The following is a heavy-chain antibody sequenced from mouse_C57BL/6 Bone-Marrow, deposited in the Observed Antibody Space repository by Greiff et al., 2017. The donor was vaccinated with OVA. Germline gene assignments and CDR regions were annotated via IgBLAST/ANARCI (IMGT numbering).Heavy chain of an antibody. V-gene: IGHV5-12*01. J-gene: IGHJ3*01. CDR2: ISNGGGST. CDR1: GFTFSDYY. CDR3: VTYRGFAY. D-gene: IGHD2-14*01. Sequence: EVKLMESGGGLVQPGGSLKLSCAASGFTFSDYYMYWVRQTPEKRLEWVAYISNGGGSTYYPDTVKGRFTISRDNAKNTLYLQMSRLKSEDTAMYYCVTYRGFAYWGQGTLVTVSA.